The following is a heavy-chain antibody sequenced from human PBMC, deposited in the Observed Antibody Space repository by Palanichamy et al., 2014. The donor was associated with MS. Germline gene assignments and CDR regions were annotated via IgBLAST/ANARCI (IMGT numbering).Heavy chain of an antibody. CDR2: IKSKSDGGTT. J-gene: IGHJ4*02. CDR3: TTGSLTFLAWAEDH. CDR1: GFIFSRAW. D-gene: IGHD2-21*01. V-gene: IGHV3-15*01. Sequence: EVQLVESGGGLVKPGGSLRLSCAASGFIFSRAWMSWFRQAPGKGLEWIGRIKSKSDGGTTEGVAPVKGRFTISRDDSKNTLYLHMSSLETEDTAVYYCTTGSLTFLAWAEDHWGQGTLVTVSS.